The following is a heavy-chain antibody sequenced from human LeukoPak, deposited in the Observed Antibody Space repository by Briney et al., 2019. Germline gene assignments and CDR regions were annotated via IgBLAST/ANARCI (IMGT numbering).Heavy chain of an antibody. D-gene: IGHD3-3*01. CDR1: GFTFSNYW. V-gene: IGHV3-7*01. Sequence: PGGSLRLSCAASGFTFSNYWMSWVRQAPGKGLEWVANIKQDGSEKYYVDSVKGRFTISRDNAKNSLYLQMNSLRAEDTAVYYCASLGGVFDPSNYYYMDVWGKGTTVTVSS. CDR3: ASLGGVFDPSNYYYMDV. J-gene: IGHJ6*03. CDR2: IKQDGSEK.